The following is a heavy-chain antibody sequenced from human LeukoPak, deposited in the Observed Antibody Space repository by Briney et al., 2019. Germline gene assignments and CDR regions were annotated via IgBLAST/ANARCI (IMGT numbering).Heavy chain of an antibody. CDR2: ISYDGSNK. CDR1: GYTFSSYG. CDR3: ASLDY. V-gene: IGHV3-30*03. J-gene: IGHJ4*02. Sequence: GASVKVSCKASGYTFSSYGMHWVRQAPGKGLEWVAVISYDGSNKYYADSVKGRFTISRDNSKNTLYLQMNSLRAEDTAVYYCASLDYWSQGTLVTVSS.